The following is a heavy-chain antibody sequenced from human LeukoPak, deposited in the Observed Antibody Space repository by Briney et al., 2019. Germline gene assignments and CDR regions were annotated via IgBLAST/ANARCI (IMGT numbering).Heavy chain of an antibody. CDR3: ARPMAAYYGSGIDP. CDR2: ISSSGSTI. CDR1: GFTFSSYS. D-gene: IGHD3-10*01. J-gene: IGHJ5*02. Sequence: GGSLRLSCAASGFTFSSYSMNWVRQAPGKGLEWVSYISSSGSTIYYADSVKGRFTISRDNAKNSLYLQMNSLRAEDTAVYYCARPMAAYYGSGIDPWGQGTLVTVSS. V-gene: IGHV3-48*04.